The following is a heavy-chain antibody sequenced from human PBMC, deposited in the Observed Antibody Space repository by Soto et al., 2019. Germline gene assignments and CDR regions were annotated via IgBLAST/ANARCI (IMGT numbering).Heavy chain of an antibody. Sequence: QVQLQESGPGLVKPSGTLSLTCAVSSGSISSGHWWNWVRQPPGKGLEWIGEIYHSGSTHYNPSLKSRVTMSVDKSMNQFSPKLTSVTAADTAVYYCATNSYYSLGVWGQGTTVTVSS. J-gene: IGHJ6*02. CDR3: ATNSYYSLGV. V-gene: IGHV4-4*02. CDR2: IYHSGST. CDR1: SGSISSGHW.